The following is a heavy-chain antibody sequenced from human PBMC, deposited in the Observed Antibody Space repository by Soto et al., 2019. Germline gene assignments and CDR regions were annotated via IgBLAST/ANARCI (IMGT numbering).Heavy chain of an antibody. CDR1: GFTFTNFA. J-gene: IGHJ4*02. CDR2: ISGTGDTT. CDR3: AKGYCSSTSCSFDY. V-gene: IGHV3-23*01. Sequence: QTGGSLRLSCAASGFTFTNFAMNWVRQAPGKGLEWVSVISGTGDTTYNADSVKGRFTISRDNSMSTAFLQMNSLRAEDTALYYCAKGYCSSTSCSFDYWGQGTLVTVSS. D-gene: IGHD2-2*01.